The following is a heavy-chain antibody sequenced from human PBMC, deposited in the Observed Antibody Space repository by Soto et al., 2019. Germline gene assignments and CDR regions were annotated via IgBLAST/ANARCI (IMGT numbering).Heavy chain of an antibody. CDR3: ARDKDRLQLGWNYHYIMDV. Sequence: ASVKVSCKASGYTFTSYAMNWVRQAPGQRLEWMGWINAGNGNTKYSQKFQGRVTITRDTSASTAYMELSSLRSEDTAVYYCARDKDRLQLGWNYHYIMDVWGQRTTVTVSS. CDR1: GYTFTSYA. V-gene: IGHV1-3*01. D-gene: IGHD4-4*01. J-gene: IGHJ6*01. CDR2: INAGNGNT.